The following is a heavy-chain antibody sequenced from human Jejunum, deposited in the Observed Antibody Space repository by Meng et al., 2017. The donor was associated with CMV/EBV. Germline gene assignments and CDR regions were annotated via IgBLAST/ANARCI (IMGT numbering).Heavy chain of an antibody. D-gene: IGHD2-15*01. CDR2: ISYDGSRK. V-gene: IGHV3-30-3*01. J-gene: IGHJ4*02. CDR1: GFTFSSYT. CDR3: ASLKNIILVVAATVDY. Sequence: GFTFSSYTMRWVRQAPGKGLEWVALISYDGSRKYCADSVKGRFTISRDNSKNTLYLQMNSLRPEDTAVYYCASLKNIILVVAATVDYWGQGTLVTVSS.